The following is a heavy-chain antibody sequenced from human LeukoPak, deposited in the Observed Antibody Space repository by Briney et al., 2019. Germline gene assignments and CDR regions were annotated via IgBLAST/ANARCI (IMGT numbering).Heavy chain of an antibody. CDR3: ARANGDYGYFDY. CDR2: ISGNGGTT. Sequence: GGSLRLSCAASGFSFGSYGLSWVRQAPGKGLQWVSYISGNGGTTYYADSVEGRFTISRDDAKNSLYLQMNSLRAEDTAVYYCARANGDYGYFDYWGQGTLVTVSS. CDR1: GFSFGSYG. V-gene: IGHV3-48*04. J-gene: IGHJ4*02. D-gene: IGHD4-17*01.